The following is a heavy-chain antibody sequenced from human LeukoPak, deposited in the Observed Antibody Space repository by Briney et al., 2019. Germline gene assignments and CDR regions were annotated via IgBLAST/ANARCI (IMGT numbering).Heavy chain of an antibody. CDR2: IYYSGSA. V-gene: IGHV4-39*01. CDR1: GGSISSSTYY. D-gene: IGHD4-23*01. Sequence: SETLSLTCTVSGGSISSSTYYWDWIRQPPGKGLEWIGTIYYSGSAYYNPSLKSRVTISVDTSENQFSLKLSSVTAADTAVYYCARRRVGGNLIEYWRQGNRVTVSS. CDR3: ARRRVGGNLIEY. J-gene: IGHJ4*02.